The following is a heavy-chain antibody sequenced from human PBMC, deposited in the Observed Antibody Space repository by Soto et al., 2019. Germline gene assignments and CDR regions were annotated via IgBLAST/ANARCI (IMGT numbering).Heavy chain of an antibody. V-gene: IGHV3-30-3*01. D-gene: IGHD3-22*01. CDR3: ARSSYYYDSSGYYPDY. CDR2: ISYDGSNK. CDR1: GFTFSSYA. J-gene: IGHJ4*02. Sequence: ESGGGVVQPGRSLRLSCAASGFTFSSYAMHWVRQAPGKGLEWVAVISYDGSNKYYADSVKGRFTISRDNSKNTLYLQMNSLRAEDTAVYYCARSSYYYDSSGYYPDYWGQGTLVTVSS.